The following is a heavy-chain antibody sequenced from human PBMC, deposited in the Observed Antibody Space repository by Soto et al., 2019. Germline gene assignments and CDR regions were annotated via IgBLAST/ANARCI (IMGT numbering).Heavy chain of an antibody. Sequence: SLRLSCAASGFTFSSYAMSRVRQAPGKGLEWVSSISGSGGSTYYADSVKGRFTISRDNSKNTLYLQMNSLRAEDTAVYYCARDLNGSGPKGAFDIWGQGTMVTVSS. V-gene: IGHV3-23*01. J-gene: IGHJ3*02. CDR2: ISGSGGST. CDR3: ARDLNGSGPKGAFDI. CDR1: GFTFSSYA. D-gene: IGHD3-10*01.